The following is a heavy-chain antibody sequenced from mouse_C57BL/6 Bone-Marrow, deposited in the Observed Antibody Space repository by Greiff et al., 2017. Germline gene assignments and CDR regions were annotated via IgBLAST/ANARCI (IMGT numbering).Heavy chain of an antibody. V-gene: IGHV1-59*01. J-gene: IGHJ1*03. Sequence: QVQLQQPGAELVRPGTSVKLSCKASGYTFTSYWMHWVQQRPGQGLEWIGVIDPSDSYTNYNQKFKGKATLTVDTSSSTAYMQLSSLTSEDSAVYYCANSNYWYFDVWGTGTTGTVSS. CDR2: IDPSDSYT. CDR1: GYTFTSYW. D-gene: IGHD2-5*01. CDR3: ANSNYWYFDV.